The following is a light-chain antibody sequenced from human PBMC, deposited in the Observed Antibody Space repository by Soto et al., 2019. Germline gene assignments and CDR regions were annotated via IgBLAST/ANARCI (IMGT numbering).Light chain of an antibody. Sequence: IHMTHSPSSLSASVLYRVTITCLASQDIAIYLSWYQQKPGEAPKLLIYAASTLYGGVPSRFSGSGSGKDFALTITSLQAEDFATYYCQQLRMYPSTFGGGTKVDI. J-gene: IGKJ4*01. CDR2: AAS. CDR3: QQLRMYPST. V-gene: IGKV1-9*01. CDR1: QDIAIY.